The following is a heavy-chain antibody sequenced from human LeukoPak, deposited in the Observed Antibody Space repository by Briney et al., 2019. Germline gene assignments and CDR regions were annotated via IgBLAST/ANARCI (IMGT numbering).Heavy chain of an antibody. J-gene: IGHJ4*02. CDR1: GFTFSSYS. Sequence: GGSLRLSCAASGFTFSSYSMHWVRQAPGKGLEYVSAITGNGDNTYHADSVKGRFTISRDNSKNTLYLQMGSLRAEDMAVYYCARVGGDYFDYWGQGTLVTVSS. V-gene: IGHV3-64*02. D-gene: IGHD3-16*01. CDR3: ARVGGDYFDY. CDR2: ITGNGDNT.